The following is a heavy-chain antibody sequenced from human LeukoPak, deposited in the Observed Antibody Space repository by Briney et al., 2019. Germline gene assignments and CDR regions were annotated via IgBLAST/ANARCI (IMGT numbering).Heavy chain of an antibody. Sequence: XVKVSCKASGGTFSSYAISWVRQAPGQGLEWMGRIIPIFGTANYAQKFQGRVTITTDESTSTAYMELSSLRSEDTAVYYCARAELGYDSSGYDYWGQGTLVTVSS. V-gene: IGHV1-69*05. CDR1: GGTFSSYA. D-gene: IGHD3-22*01. CDR3: ARAELGYDSSGYDY. J-gene: IGHJ4*02. CDR2: IIPIFGTA.